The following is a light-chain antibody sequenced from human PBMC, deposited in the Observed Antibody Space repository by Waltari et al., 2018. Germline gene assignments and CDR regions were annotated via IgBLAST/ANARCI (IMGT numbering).Light chain of an antibody. Sequence: EVVMTQSPATLSLFPGARATLSCRASQSIASNLAWYQQKPAQAPRLLIYEASTRATGMSARFRGRGSGAEFTLTISSLQSEDSAVYYCQQYNRWPPITFGQGTRLEIK. V-gene: IGKV3-15*01. CDR1: QSIASN. CDR2: EAS. J-gene: IGKJ5*01. CDR3: QQYNRWPPIT.